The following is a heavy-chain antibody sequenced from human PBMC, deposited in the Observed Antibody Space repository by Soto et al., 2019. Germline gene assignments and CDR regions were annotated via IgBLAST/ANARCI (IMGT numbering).Heavy chain of an antibody. Sequence: ASETRSLTCTVSSDSISSYYWIWIRQSPGKGLEWIGYTDYSGNTNYNPSLKSRVTISGDTSKNQFSLRLSSVTAADTAVYYCARAVGDPLYYLDYWGQGTLVTVSS. D-gene: IGHD6-19*01. CDR1: SDSISSYY. CDR2: TDYSGNT. CDR3: ARAVGDPLYYLDY. V-gene: IGHV4-59*08. J-gene: IGHJ4*02.